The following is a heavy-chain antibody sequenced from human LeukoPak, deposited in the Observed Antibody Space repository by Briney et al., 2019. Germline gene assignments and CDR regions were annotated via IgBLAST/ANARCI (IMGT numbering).Heavy chain of an antibody. Sequence: GGSLRLSCAASGFTFSSYEMNWVRQAPGKGPHWVSDISSSGTTIYYADSVKGRFTISRDNAKNSLYLQMNSLRAEDTAVYYCARKYCSTTSCLFDNWGRGTLVTVSS. CDR3: ARKYCSTTSCLFDN. CDR1: GFTFSSYE. D-gene: IGHD2-2*01. V-gene: IGHV3-48*03. J-gene: IGHJ4*02. CDR2: ISSSGTTI.